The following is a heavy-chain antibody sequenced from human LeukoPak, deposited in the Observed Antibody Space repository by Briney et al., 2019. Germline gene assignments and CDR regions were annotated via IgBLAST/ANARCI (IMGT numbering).Heavy chain of an antibody. CDR3: ATVGGTLTATGFDH. CDR1: GYTLTELS. CDR2: FDPEDGET. Sequence: ASVKVSCKVSGYTLTELSMHWVRQAPGKGLEWMGGFDPEDGETIYAQKFQGRVTMTEDTSTDTAYMELSSLRSEDTAVYYCATVGGTLTATGFDHWGPGTLVTVSS. V-gene: IGHV1-24*01. D-gene: IGHD1-14*01. J-gene: IGHJ4*02.